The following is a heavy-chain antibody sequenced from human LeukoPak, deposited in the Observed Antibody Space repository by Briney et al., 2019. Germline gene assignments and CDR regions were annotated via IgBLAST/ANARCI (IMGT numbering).Heavy chain of an antibody. J-gene: IGHJ6*03. CDR1: GGTLNSYV. Sequence: SVKVSCKASGGTLNSYVISWVRQAPGQGLEWMGGIIPISGTTNYAQKFQGRVTITADKSTSTAYMELSSLRSEDTAVYYCARAAHYYYYLDVWGKGTTVTVS. CDR3: ARAAHYYYYLDV. CDR2: IIPISGTT. V-gene: IGHV1-69*06.